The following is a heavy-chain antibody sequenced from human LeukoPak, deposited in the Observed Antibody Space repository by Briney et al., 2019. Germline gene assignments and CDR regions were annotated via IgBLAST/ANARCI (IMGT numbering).Heavy chain of an antibody. CDR1: GXSISSSTYY. V-gene: IGHV4-39*02. Sequence: SETLSLTCTVSGXSISSSTYYWGWIRQPPGKGLEWVGNVYYSGSTYYNPSLKSRVTISVDTSKRHFSLKLTSVTAADTAVYYCARGSYDVLTGYSTLGEYWGQGTLVTVSS. D-gene: IGHD3-9*01. J-gene: IGHJ4*02. CDR3: ARGSYDVLTGYSTLGEY. CDR2: VYYSGST.